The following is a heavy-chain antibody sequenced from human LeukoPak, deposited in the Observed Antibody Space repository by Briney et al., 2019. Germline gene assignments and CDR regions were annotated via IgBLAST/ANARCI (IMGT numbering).Heavy chain of an antibody. CDR1: GYTFTGYY. J-gene: IGHJ4*02. V-gene: IGHV1-2*02. CDR3: ARTREPPREYYFDY. D-gene: IGHD1-26*01. Sequence: GASVKVSCKASGYTFTGYYMHWVRQAPGQGLEWMGWINPNSGGTNYAQKFQGRVTMTRDTSISTVYMELSSLRSEDTAVYYCARTREPPREYYFDYWGQGTLVTVSS. CDR2: INPNSGGT.